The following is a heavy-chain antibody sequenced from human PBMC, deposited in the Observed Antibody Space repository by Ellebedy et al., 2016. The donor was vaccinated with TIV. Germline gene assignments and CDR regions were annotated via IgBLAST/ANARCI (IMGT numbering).Heavy chain of an antibody. D-gene: IGHD2-21*01. CDR3: AKETIAVAVGES. CDR1: GGSINNTNSY. Sequence: MPSDTLSLTCTVSGGSINNTNSYWGWVRQPPGKGLEWIVAFFYTGKTYYNPSLKGRVTISVARSKNQFSLTLNSVTAADTAVYFCAKETIAVAVGESWGQGTLVTVSS. CDR2: FFYTGKT. V-gene: IGHV4-39*07. J-gene: IGHJ5*02.